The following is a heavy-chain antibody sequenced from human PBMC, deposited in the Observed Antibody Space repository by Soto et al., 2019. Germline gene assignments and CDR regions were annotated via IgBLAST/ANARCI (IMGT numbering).Heavy chain of an antibody. Sequence: SVKVSCKASGRTFSSYTISWVRQAPGQGLEWMGRIIPILGIANYAQKFQGRVTITADKSTSTAYMELSSLRSEDTAVYYCARSLVDSGYDFECFDYWGQGTLVTSPQ. V-gene: IGHV1-69*02. CDR3: ARSLVDSGYDFECFDY. CDR2: IIPILGIA. J-gene: IGHJ4*02. D-gene: IGHD5-12*01. CDR1: GRTFSSYT.